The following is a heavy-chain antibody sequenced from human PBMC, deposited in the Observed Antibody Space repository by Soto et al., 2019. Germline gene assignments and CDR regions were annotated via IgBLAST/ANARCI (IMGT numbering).Heavy chain of an antibody. V-gene: IGHV4-59*01. CDR1: GGSISSYY. Sequence: SETLSLTCTVSGGSISSYYWSWIRQPPGKGLEWIGYIYYSGSTNYNPSLKSRVTISVDTSKNQFSLKLSSVTAADTAVYYCARLWFGEHMSLDPWGQGTLVTVSS. D-gene: IGHD3-10*01. J-gene: IGHJ5*02. CDR2: IYYSGST. CDR3: ARLWFGEHMSLDP.